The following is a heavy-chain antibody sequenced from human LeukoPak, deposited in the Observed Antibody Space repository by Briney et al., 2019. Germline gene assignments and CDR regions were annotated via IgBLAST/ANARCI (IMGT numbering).Heavy chain of an antibody. J-gene: IGHJ4*02. CDR1: GYTFSHYW. D-gene: IGHD3-10*02. CDR2: ISNGGYPT. V-gene: IGHV3-7*03. CDR3: TRENYVPDS. Sequence: GGSLRLSCVASGYTFSHYWMSWVRQTPGKGLEGLASISNGGYPTYYVDSVRGRFTISRDDARNSLFLQMNGLRADDTAVYYCTRENYVPDSWGQGTLVTVSS.